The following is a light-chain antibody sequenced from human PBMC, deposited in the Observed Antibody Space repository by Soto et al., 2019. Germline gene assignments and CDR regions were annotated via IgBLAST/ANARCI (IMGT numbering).Light chain of an antibody. J-gene: IGKJ2*01. CDR3: QQYKSNLYT. V-gene: IGKV1-5*01. CDR1: QPISSW. CDR2: DAS. Sequence: DIQMTQSPSTLSASVGDRVTITCRASQPISSWLAWYQQKPGKGPQLLIYDASGLENGVPSRFSGRGSGTEFTLTISGLQPDDFAAYVCQQYKSNLYTFGQGTKLEIK.